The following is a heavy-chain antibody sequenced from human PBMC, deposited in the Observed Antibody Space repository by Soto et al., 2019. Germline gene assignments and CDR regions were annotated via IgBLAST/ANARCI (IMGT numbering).Heavy chain of an antibody. Sequence: HPGGSLRLSCAASGFTFSIYSMSWVRQAPGKGLEWVSLISGNAENTYYADSVEGRFTISRENSKSTLYLQMNSLRAEDTAVYYCAKDCVAVATPYSYYFDLWGQGTLVTVSS. CDR3: AKDCVAVATPYSYYFDL. CDR2: ISGNAENT. D-gene: IGHD6-19*01. J-gene: IGHJ4*02. V-gene: IGHV3-23*01. CDR1: GFTFSIYS.